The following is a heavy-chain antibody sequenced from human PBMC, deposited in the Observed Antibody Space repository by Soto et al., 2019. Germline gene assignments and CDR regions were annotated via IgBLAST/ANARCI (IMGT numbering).Heavy chain of an antibody. CDR3: GRDFGSGHADV. J-gene: IGHJ1*01. CDR1: YEIFNTYW. D-gene: IGHD1-26*01. Sequence: GESLKISCHTSYEIFNTYWITWVLQMPGRGLEWVGRIDPSDSYTTYNPSLKGHVILSVDKSMNTAYVQWTSLRASDTAMYFCGRDFGSGHADVWGQGTLVTVSS. CDR2: IDPSDSYT. V-gene: IGHV5-10-1*01.